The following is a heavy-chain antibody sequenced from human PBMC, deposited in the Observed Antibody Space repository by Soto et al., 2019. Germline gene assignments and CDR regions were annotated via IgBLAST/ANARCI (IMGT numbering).Heavy chain of an antibody. CDR3: AREDVTGWST. Sequence: QVQLQQSGPGLVKPSQPLSLTCAISGDSVFNNTAAWNWIRQSPSRGLEWLGRTYYRTKWYNEFTLSVKSRITINPYTSKTQFSLRLSSVTPVDTAVYYCAREDVTGWSTWCQGTLVSFSS. CDR2: TYYRTKWYN. D-gene: IGHD6-19*01. CDR1: GDSVFNNTAA. J-gene: IGHJ4*02. V-gene: IGHV6-1*01.